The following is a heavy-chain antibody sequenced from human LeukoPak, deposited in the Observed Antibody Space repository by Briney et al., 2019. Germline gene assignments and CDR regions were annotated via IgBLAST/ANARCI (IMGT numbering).Heavy chain of an antibody. V-gene: IGHV3-7*01. Sequence: GGSLRLSCAVSGFTFSSHWMTWVRQAPGKGLEWVANIKKDGSEKYCADSVKGRFTIYRDDAKNSVYLQMNSLRAEDTAAYYCARGYSWSGYIYDYWGQGTLVTVSS. D-gene: IGHD3-3*01. CDR2: IKKDGSEK. CDR3: ARGYSWSGYIYDY. J-gene: IGHJ4*02. CDR1: GFTFSSHW.